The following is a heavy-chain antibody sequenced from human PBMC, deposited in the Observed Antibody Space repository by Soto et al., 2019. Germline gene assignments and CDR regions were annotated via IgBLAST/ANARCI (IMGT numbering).Heavy chain of an antibody. CDR2: ISYDGSNK. D-gene: IGHD2-2*01. V-gene: IGHV3-30-3*01. CDR1: GFTFSSYA. Sequence: SGGSLRLSCAASGFTFSSYAMNWVRQAPGKGLEWVALISYDGSNKYYADSVKGRFTISGDSSKNTLYLQMNSLRDADTAFYYCGRCSPNSCYLGSENWGQGPRGTASP. CDR3: GRCSPNSCYLGSEN. J-gene: IGHJ4*02.